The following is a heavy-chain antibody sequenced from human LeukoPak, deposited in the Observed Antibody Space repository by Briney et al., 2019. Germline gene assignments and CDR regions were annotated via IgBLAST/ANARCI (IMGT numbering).Heavy chain of an antibody. CDR1: GGSISSGGYA. CDR2: IYHSGST. Sequence: SETLSLTCAVSGGSISSGGYAWSWIRQPPGKGLEWIGYIYHSGSTYYNPSLKNRVTISVDRSKNQFSLKLSSVTAADTAVYYCARDRYGYGSGTYGMDVWGQGTTVTVSS. D-gene: IGHD3-10*01. CDR3: ARDRYGYGSGTYGMDV. J-gene: IGHJ6*02. V-gene: IGHV4-30-2*01.